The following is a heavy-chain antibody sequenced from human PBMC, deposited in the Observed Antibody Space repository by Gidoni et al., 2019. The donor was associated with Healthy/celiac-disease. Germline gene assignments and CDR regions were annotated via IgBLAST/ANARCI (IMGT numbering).Heavy chain of an antibody. CDR3: AKDHSIAAAIPGTYGMDV. CDR2: ISGSGGST. CDR1: GFTFSSYA. J-gene: IGHJ6*02. V-gene: IGHV3-23*01. Sequence: EVQLLESGGGLVQPGGSLRLSCAASGFTFSSYARSWVRQAPGKGLEWVSAISGSGGSTYYADSVKGRFTISRDNSKNTLYLQMNSLRAEDTAVYYCAKDHSIAAAIPGTYGMDVWGQGTTVTVSS. D-gene: IGHD6-13*01.